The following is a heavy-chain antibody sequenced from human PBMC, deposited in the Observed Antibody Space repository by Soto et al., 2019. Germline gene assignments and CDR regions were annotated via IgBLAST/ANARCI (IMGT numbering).Heavy chain of an antibody. CDR2: ISGSGGST. CDR3: AKDLKGPYCSGGSCYPGY. V-gene: IGHV3-23*01. D-gene: IGHD2-15*01. Sequence: GGPLRLSCAASGFTFSSYAMSWVRQAPGKGLEWVSAISGSGGSTYYADSVKGRFTISRDNSKNTLYLQMNSLRAEDTAVYYCAKDLKGPYCSGGSCYPGYWGQGTLVTVSS. J-gene: IGHJ4*02. CDR1: GFTFSSYA.